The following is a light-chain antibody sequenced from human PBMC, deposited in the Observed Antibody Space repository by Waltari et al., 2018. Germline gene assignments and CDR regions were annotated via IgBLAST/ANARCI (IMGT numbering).Light chain of an antibody. CDR1: SSNIGNHA. J-gene: IGLJ2*01. CDR3: AAWDDSLNGVI. Sequence: QFVLTQPPSVSEAPRQRVTITCSGSSSNIGNHAVNWYQQVPGKAPKLLIYYYDLLPAGVSDRFSGSKAGTSASLAISGLQSEDEAEYYCAAWDDSLNGVIFGGGTKVTVL. CDR2: YYD. V-gene: IGLV1-36*01.